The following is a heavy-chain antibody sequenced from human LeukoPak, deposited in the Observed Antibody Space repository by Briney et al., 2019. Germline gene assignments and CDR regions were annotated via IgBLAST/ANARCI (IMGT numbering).Heavy chain of an antibody. CDR3: ARGFAGGDY. J-gene: IGHJ4*02. D-gene: IGHD1-1*01. Sequence: ASVKVSCKASGYTFTTYAMNWVRQAPGQGLEWMGWVNTDTGNPTYAQGFTGRFVFSSDTSVNTAYLQISNLKADDTAVYFCARGFAGGDYWGQGTLVTVSS. CDR2: VNTDTGNP. V-gene: IGHV7-4-1*02. CDR1: GYTFTTYA.